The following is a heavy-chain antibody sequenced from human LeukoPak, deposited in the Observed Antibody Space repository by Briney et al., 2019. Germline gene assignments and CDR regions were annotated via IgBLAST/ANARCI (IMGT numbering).Heavy chain of an antibody. V-gene: IGHV3-48*03. CDR1: GFTFRSYE. Sequence: GGSLRLSCAGFGFTFRSYEMNWVSQAPGKGLEWISYINSTGIAIYYADSVKGRFTISRDNAKNSLYLQMNSLRAEDTAVYYWPVVFSYSTYSFDYWGQGTLVTVSS. CDR3: PVVFSYSTYSFDY. J-gene: IGHJ4*02. CDR2: INSTGIAI. D-gene: IGHD6-13*01.